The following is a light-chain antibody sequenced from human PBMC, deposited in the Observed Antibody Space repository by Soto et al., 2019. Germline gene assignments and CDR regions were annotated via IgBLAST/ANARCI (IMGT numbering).Light chain of an antibody. CDR1: QGIRTD. CDR2: SAS. V-gene: IGKV1-39*01. J-gene: IGKJ2*01. Sequence: DIQMAQSPSSLSASLGDRVTITCRASQGIRTDLNWYQQKPGKAPNLLIYSASSLQSGIPSRFSGSGSGTDFTLTISGLQPEDFANYYRQQSYITPYTFGQGTKLELK. CDR3: QQSYITPYT.